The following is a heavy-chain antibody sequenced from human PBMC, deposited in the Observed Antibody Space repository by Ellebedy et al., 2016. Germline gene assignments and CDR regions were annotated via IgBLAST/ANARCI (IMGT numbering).Heavy chain of an antibody. V-gene: IGHV3-30*02. CDR2: INFDGSKT. D-gene: IGHD2-8*02. CDR1: GVNFSPYG. J-gene: IGHJ4*02. CDR3: ATEDEASGRPPLGC. Sequence: GESLKISCAASGVNFSPYGTHWVRQAPGKGLDWVAHINFDGSKTHYADSVKGRFTISRDNAKNTMYLQMNSLRVEDTALYFCATEDEASGRPPLGCWGQGTLVIVSS.